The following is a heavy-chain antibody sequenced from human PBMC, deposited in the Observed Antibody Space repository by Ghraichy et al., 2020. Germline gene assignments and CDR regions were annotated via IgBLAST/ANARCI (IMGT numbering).Heavy chain of an antibody. D-gene: IGHD4-17*01. CDR1: GFTFSSYS. V-gene: IGHV3-21*01. J-gene: IGHJ3*02. CDR2: IYSSSSHI. Sequence: GGSLRLSCAASGFTFSSYSMNWVRQAPGKGLEWVSSIYSSSSHIYYADSVKGRFTISRDNAKNSLYLQMNSLRVEDTAVYYCARDTVTTSGGTFDIWGQGTMVTVSS. CDR3: ARDTVTTSGGTFDI.